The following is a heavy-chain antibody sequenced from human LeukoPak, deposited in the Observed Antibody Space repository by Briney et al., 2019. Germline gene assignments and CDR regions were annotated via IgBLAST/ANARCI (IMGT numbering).Heavy chain of an antibody. Sequence: SETLSLTCIVSGDSITTTTHYWGWIRQPPGKGLEWIGSVYYSGSTYYSPSLKSRVTISVDTSKSHFSLKLSSVTAADTAVYYCARHRSTLIRGVREQTYFDYWGQGTLVTVSS. CDR3: ARHRSTLIRGVREQTYFDY. D-gene: IGHD3-10*01. CDR1: GDSITTTTHY. CDR2: VYYSGST. V-gene: IGHV4-39*01. J-gene: IGHJ4*02.